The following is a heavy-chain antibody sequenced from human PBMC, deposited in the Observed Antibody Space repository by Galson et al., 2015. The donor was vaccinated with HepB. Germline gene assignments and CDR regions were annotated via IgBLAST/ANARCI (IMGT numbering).Heavy chain of an antibody. V-gene: IGHV7-4-1*02. CDR3: ARDYFDSSSDY. CDR2: INTNTGNP. D-gene: IGHD3-22*01. CDR1: GYTFTNYA. Sequence: SVKVSCKASGYTFTNYALNWVRQAPGQGLEWMGWINTNTGNPTYAPGFTGRFVFLLDTSVSTAFLQISSLKAEDTAIYYCARDYFDSSSDYWGQGTRVTVSS. J-gene: IGHJ4*02.